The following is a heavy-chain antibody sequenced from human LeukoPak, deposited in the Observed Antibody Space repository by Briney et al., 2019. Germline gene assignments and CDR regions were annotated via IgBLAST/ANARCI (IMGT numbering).Heavy chain of an antibody. CDR3: ARDSPSPNYYDSSGSDAFDI. CDR2: INHSGST. D-gene: IGHD3-22*01. J-gene: IGHJ3*02. V-gene: IGHV4-34*01. Sequence: SETLSLTCAVYGGSFSGYYWSWIRQPPGKGLEWIGEINHSGSTNYNPSLKSRVTISVDTSKNQFSLKLSSVTAADTAVYYCARDSPSPNYYDSSGSDAFDIWGQGTMVTVSS. CDR1: GGSFSGYY.